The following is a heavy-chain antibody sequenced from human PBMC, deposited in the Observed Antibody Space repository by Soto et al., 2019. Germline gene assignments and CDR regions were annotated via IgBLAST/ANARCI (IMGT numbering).Heavy chain of an antibody. CDR1: GFTFSSYG. J-gene: IGHJ4*02. CDR3: AKDAAIRYFDWLLNY. Sequence: QVQLVESGGGVVQPGRSLRLSCAASGFTFSSYGMHWVRQAPGKGLEWVAVISYDGSNKYYADSVKGRFTISRDNSKNTLYLQMNSLRAEDTAVYYCAKDAAIRYFDWLLNYWGQGTLVTVSS. CDR2: ISYDGSNK. D-gene: IGHD3-9*01. V-gene: IGHV3-30*18.